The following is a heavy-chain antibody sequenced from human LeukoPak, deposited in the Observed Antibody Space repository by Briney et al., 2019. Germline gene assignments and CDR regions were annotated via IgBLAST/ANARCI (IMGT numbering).Heavy chain of an antibody. CDR3: ARVQLLTYSSGWYEFDY. CDR2: ISFDGSSE. CDR1: GFTFSSHP. Sequence: GGSLRLSCAASGFTFSSHPIHWVRQSPGMGLEWVAVISFDGSSEYYADSVKGRFTISRDNAKNSLYLQMNSLRAEDTAVYYCARVQLLTYSSGWYEFDYWGQGTLVTVSS. J-gene: IGHJ4*02. V-gene: IGHV3-30*04. D-gene: IGHD6-19*01.